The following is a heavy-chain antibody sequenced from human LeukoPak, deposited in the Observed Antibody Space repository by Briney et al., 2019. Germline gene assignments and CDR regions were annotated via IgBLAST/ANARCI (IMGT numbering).Heavy chain of an antibody. D-gene: IGHD2-21*02. CDR1: GFTFSSYS. Sequence: GGSLRLSCAASGFTFSSYSMKWVRQAPGKGLEWVSSISSSSSYIYYADSVKGRFTISRDNAKNSLYLQMNSLRAEDTAVYYCAIIVVVTAKGGIDYWGQGTLVTVSS. CDR2: ISSSSSYI. V-gene: IGHV3-21*01. J-gene: IGHJ4*02. CDR3: AIIVVVTAKGGIDY.